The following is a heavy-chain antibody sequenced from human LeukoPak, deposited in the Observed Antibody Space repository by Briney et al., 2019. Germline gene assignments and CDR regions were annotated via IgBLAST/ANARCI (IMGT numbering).Heavy chain of an antibody. J-gene: IGHJ3*02. Sequence: PSETLSLTCAVSGGAFSGYYWSWIRQSPGKGLEWIGEINHSRSTNYNPSLKSRVTISVDTSKNQFSLKLSSVTAADTAVYYCAVGGVYLRGGAEAFDIWGQGTMVTVSS. CDR1: GGAFSGYY. D-gene: IGHD3-10*01. CDR2: INHSRST. V-gene: IGHV4-34*01. CDR3: AVGGVYLRGGAEAFDI.